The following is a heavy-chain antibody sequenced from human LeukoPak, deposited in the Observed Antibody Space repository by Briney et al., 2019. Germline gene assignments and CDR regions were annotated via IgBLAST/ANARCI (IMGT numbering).Heavy chain of an antibody. CDR2: IKEDGSEK. D-gene: IGHD5-12*01. CDR3: ARDRGYDSADH. V-gene: IGHV3-7*01. J-gene: IGHJ4*02. CDR1: GFTFSRYW. Sequence: GGSLRLSCAASGFTFSRYWMRWVRQAPGKGLEWVANIKEDGSEKYYLDSVKGRFTVSRANARNSLYLQMNSLRVEDTAVYYCARDRGYDSADHWGQGTLVTVSS.